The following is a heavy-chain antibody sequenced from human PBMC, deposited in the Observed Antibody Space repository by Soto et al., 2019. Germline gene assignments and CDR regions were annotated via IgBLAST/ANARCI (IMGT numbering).Heavy chain of an antibody. Sequence: PGGSLRLSCAASGFTFDDYAMHWVRQAPGKGLEWVSGISWNSGSIGYADSVKGRFTISRDNAKNSLYLQMNSLRAEDTALYYCAKVKAPTLYSSSWYYFDYWGQGTLVNVSS. D-gene: IGHD6-13*01. CDR1: GFTFDDYA. V-gene: IGHV3-9*01. J-gene: IGHJ4*02. CDR2: ISWNSGSI. CDR3: AKVKAPTLYSSSWYYFDY.